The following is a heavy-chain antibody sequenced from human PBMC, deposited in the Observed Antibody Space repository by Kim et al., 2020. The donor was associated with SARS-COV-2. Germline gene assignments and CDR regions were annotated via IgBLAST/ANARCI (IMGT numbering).Heavy chain of an antibody. CDR2: IKRDGSEK. V-gene: IGHV3-7*01. CDR3: TSWGAGNY. D-gene: IGHD6-13*01. CDR1: GFTFSNYW. J-gene: IGHJ4*02. Sequence: GGSLRLSCAASGFTFSNYWMSCVRQAPGKGLEWVANIKRDGSEKYYVDSVRGRFTISRDNAKNLLFLQMNSLRGEDTAVYYCTSWGAGNYWGPGTLVTVSS.